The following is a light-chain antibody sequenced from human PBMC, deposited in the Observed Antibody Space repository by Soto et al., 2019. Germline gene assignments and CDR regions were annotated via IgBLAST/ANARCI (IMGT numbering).Light chain of an antibody. CDR1: RSDVGGYNY. CDR3: SSYTRSSTLV. Sequence: QSALTQPASVSGSPGQSITISCTGTRSDVGGYNYVSWYQQHPGKAPKLMIYEVSNRPSGVSNRFSGSKSGNTASLTISGLQAEEEADYYCSSYTRSSTLVFGGGTK. V-gene: IGLV2-14*01. CDR2: EVS. J-gene: IGLJ3*02.